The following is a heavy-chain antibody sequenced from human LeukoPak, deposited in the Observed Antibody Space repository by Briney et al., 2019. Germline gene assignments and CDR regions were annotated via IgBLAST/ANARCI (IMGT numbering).Heavy chain of an antibody. V-gene: IGHV3-23*01. CDR3: AKDRWELDS. D-gene: IGHD4-23*01. Sequence: PGGSLRLSCAASGFTFSRYAMSWVRQAPGKGLEWISAISGSGGSAYYAGSVKGRFTISRDNSKNTLYLQMNSLRAEDTAVYYCAKDRWELDSWGQGTLVTVSS. CDR1: GFTFSRYA. CDR2: ISGSGGSA. J-gene: IGHJ4*02.